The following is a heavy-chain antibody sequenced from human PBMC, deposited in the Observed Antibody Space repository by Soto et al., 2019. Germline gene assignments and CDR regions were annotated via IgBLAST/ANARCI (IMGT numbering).Heavy chain of an antibody. V-gene: IGHV3-33*01. CDR2: IWYDGSNK. Sequence: QVQLVESGGGVVQPGRSLRLSCAASGFTFSSYGMHWVRQAPGKGLEWVAVIWYDGSNKYYADSVKGRFTISRDNSKNTLYLQMNSLRAEDTAVYYCAREGGSSSSFDYLGQGTLVTVSS. J-gene: IGHJ4*02. CDR1: GFTFSSYG. D-gene: IGHD6-13*01. CDR3: AREGGSSSSFDY.